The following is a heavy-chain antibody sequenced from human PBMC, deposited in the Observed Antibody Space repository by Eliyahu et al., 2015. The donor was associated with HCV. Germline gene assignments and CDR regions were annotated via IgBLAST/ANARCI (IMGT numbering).Heavy chain of an antibody. V-gene: IGHV3-30*18. Sequence: QVQLVESGGDMVQPGRSLRLSCAASGFSFSNYGMHWVRQAPGKGLEWVAIISFDGSNKYYADSVKGRFTISRDNSWDTLYLQMDRLTIEDTAVYYCAKDPYSSRSGGHWHEYWGQGALVTVSS. CDR3: AKDPYSSRSGGHWHEY. D-gene: IGHD2-15*01. CDR2: ISFDGSNK. CDR1: GFSFSNYG. J-gene: IGHJ4*02.